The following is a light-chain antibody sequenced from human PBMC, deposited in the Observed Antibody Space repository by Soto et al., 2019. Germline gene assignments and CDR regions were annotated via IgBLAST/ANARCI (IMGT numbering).Light chain of an antibody. CDR2: GAS. Sequence: EIVMTQSPATLSVSPGERATLSCRASQSVSSNLAWYQQKPGQAPRLLIYGASTRATGIPARFSGSGYGTEFTLTISSLQSEDFEVYYCQKYNNWWGNFGQGTKREIK. CDR1: QSVSSN. J-gene: IGKJ2*02. CDR3: QKYNNWWGN. V-gene: IGKV3-15*01.